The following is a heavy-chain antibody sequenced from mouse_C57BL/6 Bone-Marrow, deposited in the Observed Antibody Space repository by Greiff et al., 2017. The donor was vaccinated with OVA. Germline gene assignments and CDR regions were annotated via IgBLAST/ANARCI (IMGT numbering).Heavy chain of an antibody. Sequence: EVHLVESGGGLVQPGGSMKLSCVASGFTFSNYWMNWVRQSPEKGLEWVAQIRLKSDNYATHYAESVKGRFTISRDDSKSSVYLQMNNLRAEDTGIYYCTGRVLRYSDYFDYWGQGTTLTVSS. D-gene: IGHD1-1*01. J-gene: IGHJ2*01. CDR2: IRLKSDNYAT. CDR3: TGRVLRYSDYFDY. CDR1: GFTFSNYW. V-gene: IGHV6-3*01.